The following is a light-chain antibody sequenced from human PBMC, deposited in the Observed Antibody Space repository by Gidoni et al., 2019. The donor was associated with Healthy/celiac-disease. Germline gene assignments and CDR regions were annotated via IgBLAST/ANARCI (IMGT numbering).Light chain of an antibody. J-gene: IGKJ4*02. CDR2: GAS. V-gene: IGKV3-20*01. CDR3: QQYGSSPLT. CDR1: QSVSSSY. Sequence: ETVLTQSPGTLSLSPGKRATLYCRASQSVSSSYLAWYQQKPGQAPKLLIYGASSRATGVPDRFSGSGSGTDFTLTISRLEPEDFAVYYCQQYGSSPLTFGGGTKVEIK.